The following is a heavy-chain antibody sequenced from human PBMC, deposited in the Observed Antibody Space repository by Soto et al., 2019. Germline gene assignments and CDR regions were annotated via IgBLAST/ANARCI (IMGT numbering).Heavy chain of an antibody. V-gene: IGHV3-23*01. Sequence: PXGSLILSCSAAGFTFNSYAMTWVRQAPGKGLDWVSTISGSGGSTYYADSVKDRFTISRDNSKNTLYLQMNILRAEDTAVYYCAHDRRDGYSGGYWGQGTLVTVSS. D-gene: IGHD4-4*01. CDR1: GFTFNSYA. CDR2: ISGSGGST. J-gene: IGHJ4*02. CDR3: AHDRRDGYSGGY.